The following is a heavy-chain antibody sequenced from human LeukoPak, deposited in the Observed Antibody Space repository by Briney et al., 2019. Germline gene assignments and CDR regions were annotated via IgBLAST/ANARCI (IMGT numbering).Heavy chain of an antibody. D-gene: IGHD3-22*01. CDR1: GGSISSSSYY. CDR2: IYYSGST. CDR3: ARDGYYDSSGYTYYFDY. J-gene: IGHJ4*02. V-gene: IGHV4-39*02. Sequence: SETLSLTCTVSGGSISSSSYYWGWIRQPPGKGLEWIGSIYYSGSTYYNPSLKSRVTISVDTSKNQFSLKLSSVTAADTAVYYCARDGYYDSSGYTYYFDYWGQGTLVTVSS.